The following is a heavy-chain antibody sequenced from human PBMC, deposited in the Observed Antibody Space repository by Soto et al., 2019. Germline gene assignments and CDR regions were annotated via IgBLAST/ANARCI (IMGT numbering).Heavy chain of an antibody. V-gene: IGHV2-5*01. Sequence: QITLKESGPTLVKPTQTLTLTCTFSGFSLSTSGVGVGWIRQPPGKALEWLALIYWNDDKRYSTSLKSRITITKNTSKNQLVLTMTNMDPVDTATYYCAHSVLGTGGSYRYVSFFFDYWGQGTLVTVSS. CDR3: AHSVLGTGGSYRYVSFFFDY. J-gene: IGHJ4*02. CDR1: GFSLSTSGVG. D-gene: IGHD3-16*02. CDR2: IYWNDDK.